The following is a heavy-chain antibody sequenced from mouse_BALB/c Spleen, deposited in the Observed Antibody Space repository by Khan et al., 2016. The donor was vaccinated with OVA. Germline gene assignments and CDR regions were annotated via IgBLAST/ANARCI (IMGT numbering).Heavy chain of an antibody. Sequence: VQLQQSGAELAKPGASVKMSCKASGYTFTSYWMHWVKQRPGQGLEWIGYINPSSDYTEYNQKFKDKATLTADKSSSTAYMQLTSLTSEDSAVYYWVNHGSRSGGFTYWGQGTLVTVSA. CDR3: VNHGSRSGGFTY. V-gene: IGHV1-7*01. J-gene: IGHJ3*01. D-gene: IGHD1-1*01. CDR2: INPSSDYT. CDR1: GYTFTSYW.